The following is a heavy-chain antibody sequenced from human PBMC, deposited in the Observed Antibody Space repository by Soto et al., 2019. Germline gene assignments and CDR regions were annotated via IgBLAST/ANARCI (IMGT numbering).Heavy chain of an antibody. CDR2: LYYTGTT. Sequence: SETLSLTCSVSGGSIGSSRYYFGWVRQPPGKGLEGVGSLYYTGTTNYNSSLKSRVTISADKSQNQFSLRLSSVTAADTAVYYCGAYCSRTHCYAWFDPWGQGTLVTVSS. CDR1: GGSIGSSRYY. J-gene: IGHJ5*02. CDR3: GAYCSRTHCYAWFDP. D-gene: IGHD2-2*01. V-gene: IGHV4-39*01.